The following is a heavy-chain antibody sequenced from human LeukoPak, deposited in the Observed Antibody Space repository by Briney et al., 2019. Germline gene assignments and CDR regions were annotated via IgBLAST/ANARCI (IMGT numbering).Heavy chain of an antibody. Sequence: ASVKVSCKASGGTFSSYAISWVRQAPGQGLEWMGGIIPIFGTANYAQKFQGRVTITTDESTSTAYMELSSLRSEDTAVYYCARDRSSSTSCYVGDHDAFDIWGQGTMVTVSP. D-gene: IGHD2-2*01. CDR3: ARDRSSSTSCYVGDHDAFDI. V-gene: IGHV1-69*05. CDR2: IIPIFGTA. J-gene: IGHJ3*02. CDR1: GGTFSSYA.